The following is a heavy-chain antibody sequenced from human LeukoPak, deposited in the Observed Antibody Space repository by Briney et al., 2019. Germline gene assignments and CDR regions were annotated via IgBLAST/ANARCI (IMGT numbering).Heavy chain of an antibody. CDR3: ARVGMGIFGVVGSYYYYMDV. D-gene: IGHD3-3*01. CDR1: GYTFTGYY. J-gene: IGHJ6*03. V-gene: IGHV1-2*02. CDR2: INPNSGGT. Sequence: ASVKVSCKASGYTFTGYYMHWVRQAPGQGLELMGWINPNSGGTNYAQKFQGRVTMTRDTSISTAYMELSRLRSDDTAVYYCARVGMGIFGVVGSYYYYMDVWGKGTTVTVSS.